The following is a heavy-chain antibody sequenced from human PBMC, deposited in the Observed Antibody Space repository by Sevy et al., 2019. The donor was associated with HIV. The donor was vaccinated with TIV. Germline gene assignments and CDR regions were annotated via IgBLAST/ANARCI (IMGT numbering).Heavy chain of an antibody. D-gene: IGHD2-15*01. J-gene: IGHJ1*01. CDR3: AKDRGYCSGGSCYIQV. Sequence: ASVKVSCKGSGYPFTSFGISWVRQAPGQGLEWMGWINTNNGNANYAQKYQGRVTMTRDTSTSTAYMGLRSLGSDDTAVYYCAKDRGYCSGGSCYIQVWGQGTLVTVSS. V-gene: IGHV1-18*01. CDR2: INTNNGNA. CDR1: GYPFTSFG.